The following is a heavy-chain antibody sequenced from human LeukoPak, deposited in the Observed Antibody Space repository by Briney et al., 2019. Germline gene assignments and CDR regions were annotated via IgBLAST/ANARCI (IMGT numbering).Heavy chain of an antibody. Sequence: GGSLRLSCAASGFTFSSYGIHWVRQAPGKGLEWVSGISWNSGSIGYADSVKGRFTISRDNAKTSLYLQMNSLRAEDTALYYCAKDLGPGSMAASPGFDYWGQGTLVTVSS. CDR3: AKDLGPGSMAASPGFDY. J-gene: IGHJ4*02. CDR2: ISWNSGSI. CDR1: GFTFSSYG. D-gene: IGHD5-24*01. V-gene: IGHV3-9*01.